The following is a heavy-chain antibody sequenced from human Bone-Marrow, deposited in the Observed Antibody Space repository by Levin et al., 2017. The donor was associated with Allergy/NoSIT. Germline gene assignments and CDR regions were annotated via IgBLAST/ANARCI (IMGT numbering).Heavy chain of an antibody. D-gene: IGHD2-2*01. Sequence: GGSLRLSCEASGFTFRNYSMNWVRQAPGKGLEWISYISTTSTTISYADSVQGRFTISRDNAKNSLFLQMNSLRDDDTAVYYCARTLVAGGGGYWGQGTLVTVSS. CDR2: ISTTSTTI. CDR3: ARTLVAGGGGY. V-gene: IGHV3-48*02. CDR1: GFTFRNYS. J-gene: IGHJ4*02.